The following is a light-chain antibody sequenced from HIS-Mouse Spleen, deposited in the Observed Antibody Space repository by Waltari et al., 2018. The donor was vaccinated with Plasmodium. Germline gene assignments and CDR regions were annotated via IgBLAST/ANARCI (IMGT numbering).Light chain of an antibody. V-gene: IGKV3-15*01. CDR3: QQYNNWSFT. CDR2: GAS. Sequence: EIVMTQSPATLSVSPGERATLSCRASQSVSSNLAWYQQKPGQAPRLRIYGASTRATCIPARFSGSVSGTEFTLTISSLQSEDFAVYYCQQYNNWSFTFGPGTKVDIK. CDR1: QSVSSN. J-gene: IGKJ3*01.